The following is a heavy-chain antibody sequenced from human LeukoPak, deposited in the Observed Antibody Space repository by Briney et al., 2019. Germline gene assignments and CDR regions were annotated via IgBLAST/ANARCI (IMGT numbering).Heavy chain of an antibody. V-gene: IGHV3-66*02. CDR1: GFTVSSNY. Sequence: PGGSLRLSCAASGFTVSSNYMSWVRQAPGKGLEWVSVIYSGGSTYYADSVKGRFTISRDNSKNTLYLQMNSLRVEDTAVYYCARAGYYDSSGYYLDYWGQGTLVTVSS. J-gene: IGHJ4*02. D-gene: IGHD3-22*01. CDR3: ARAGYYDSSGYYLDY. CDR2: IYSGGST.